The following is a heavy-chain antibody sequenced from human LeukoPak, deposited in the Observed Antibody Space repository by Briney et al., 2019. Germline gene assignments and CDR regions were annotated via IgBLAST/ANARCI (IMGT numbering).Heavy chain of an antibody. J-gene: IGHJ4*02. CDR2: IIPIFGTA. Sequence: SVKVSCKASGGTFSSYAISWVRQAPGQGLEWMGRIIPIFGTANYAQKFQGRVTITTDESTSTAYMELSSLRSEDAAVYYCARFQRGGYFDYWGQGTLVSVSS. CDR1: GGTFSSYA. V-gene: IGHV1-69*05. D-gene: IGHD1-1*01. CDR3: ARFQRGGYFDY.